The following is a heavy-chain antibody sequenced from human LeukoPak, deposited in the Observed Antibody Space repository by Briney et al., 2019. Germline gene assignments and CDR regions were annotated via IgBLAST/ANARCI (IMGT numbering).Heavy chain of an antibody. V-gene: IGHV3-33*01. CDR1: GFTFSSYG. D-gene: IGHD6-13*01. J-gene: IGHJ4*02. CDR2: IWYDGSNK. CDR3: ARESRPHAPGIAAPFDY. Sequence: PGGPLRLSCAASGFTFSSYGMHWVRQAPGKGLEWVAVIWYDGSNKYYADSVKGRFTISRDNSKNTLYLQMNSLRAEDTAVYYCARESRPHAPGIAAPFDYWGQGTLVTVSS.